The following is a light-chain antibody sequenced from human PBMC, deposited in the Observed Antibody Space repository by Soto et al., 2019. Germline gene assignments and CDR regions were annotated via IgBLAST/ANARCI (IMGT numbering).Light chain of an antibody. CDR3: QQYADTPT. V-gene: IGKV3-11*01. Sequence: DIVLTQSPDTLSLSPGESATLSCRASQSVSSYLAWYQQKPGQAPRLLIYDASNRATGIPGRFSGSGSGTDFTLTISRLEPEDFAVYYCQQYADTPTFGGGTKVDIK. J-gene: IGKJ4*01. CDR1: QSVSSY. CDR2: DAS.